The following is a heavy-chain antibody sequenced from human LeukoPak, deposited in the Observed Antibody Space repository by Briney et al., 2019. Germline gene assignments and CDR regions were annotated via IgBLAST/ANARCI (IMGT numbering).Heavy chain of an antibody. J-gene: IGHJ4*02. CDR1: GGSLSGHY. CDR2: ISHSGST. V-gene: IGHV4-34*01. CDR3: ARGYGDYIDH. Sequence: SETLSLTCDVYGGSLSGHYWSWIRQPPGKGLEWIGEISHSGSTRYNPPLQSRVTVSIDTSKKQFSLNLKSVTAADTAVYYCARGYGDYIDHWGQGALVTVSS. D-gene: IGHD4-17*01.